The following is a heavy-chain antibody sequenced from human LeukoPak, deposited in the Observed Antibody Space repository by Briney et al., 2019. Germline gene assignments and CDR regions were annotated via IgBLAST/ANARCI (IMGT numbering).Heavy chain of an antibody. CDR2: ISSSSSTI. D-gene: IGHD5-12*01. V-gene: IGHV3-48*02. CDR1: GFTFSSYS. Sequence: GRSLRLSCAASGFTFSSYSMNWVRQAPGKGLEWVSYISSSSSTIYYADSVKGRFTISRDNAKNSLYLQMNSLRDEDTAVYYCAREPRGPDYAFDIWGQGTMVTVSS. J-gene: IGHJ3*02. CDR3: AREPRGPDYAFDI.